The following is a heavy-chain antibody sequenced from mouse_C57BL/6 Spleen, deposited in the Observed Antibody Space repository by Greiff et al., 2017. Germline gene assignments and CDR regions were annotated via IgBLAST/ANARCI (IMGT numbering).Heavy chain of an antibody. D-gene: IGHD1-1*01. V-gene: IGHV5-4*01. J-gene: IGHJ1*03. CDR2: ISDGGSYT. CDR1: GFTFSSYA. Sequence: VQLKESGGGLVKPGGSLKLSCAASGFTFSSYAMSWVRQTPEKRLEWVATISDGGSYTYYPDNVKGRFTISRDNAKNNLYLQMSHLKSEDTAMYYCASNYYGSTWYFDVWGTGTTVTVSS. CDR3: ASNYYGSTWYFDV.